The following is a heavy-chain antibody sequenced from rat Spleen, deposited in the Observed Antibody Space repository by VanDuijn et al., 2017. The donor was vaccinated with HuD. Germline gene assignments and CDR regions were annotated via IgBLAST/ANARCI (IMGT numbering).Heavy chain of an antibody. CDR3: ARQWDY. CDR1: GFTFNNYG. Sequence: EVQLVESGGGLVQPGRSLKLSCAASGFTFNNYGMVWVRQAPTKGLEWVAIISYDGYITYYRDAVKGRFTISRDNAKSTLFLQMDSLRSEDTANYYCARQWDYWGQGVMVTVSS. CDR2: ISYDGYIT. J-gene: IGHJ2*01. V-gene: IGHV5-29*01.